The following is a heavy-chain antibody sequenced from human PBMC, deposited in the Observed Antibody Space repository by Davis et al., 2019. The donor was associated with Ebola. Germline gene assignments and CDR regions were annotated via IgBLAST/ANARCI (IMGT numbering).Heavy chain of an antibody. CDR2: ISYDGSNK. CDR1: GFSFGSYG. J-gene: IGHJ4*02. V-gene: IGHV3-30*03. CDR3: ARGGYYRTGHYFAY. Sequence: GESLKISCAASGFSFGSYGMHWVRQAPGKGLEWVAFISYDGSNKYYADSVKGRLTISRDNSKNTVFLQMDSLRPVETAVYYCARGGYYRTGHYFAYWGQGTLVTVSS. D-gene: IGHD3-3*01.